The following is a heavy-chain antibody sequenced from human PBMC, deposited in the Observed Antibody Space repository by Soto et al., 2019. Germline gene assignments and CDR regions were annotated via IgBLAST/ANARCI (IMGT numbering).Heavy chain of an antibody. CDR3: AISDCSGGSCYMLDY. D-gene: IGHD2-15*01. CDR1: GYTFTSYD. Sequence: ASVKVSCKASGYTFTSYDINWVRQAPGQGLEWMGWMSPNTGNTGQAQRFQGGLTMTRNTSISTAYMELTRLKSEDTAVYYCAISDCSGGSCYMLDYWGQGTRVTVSS. J-gene: IGHJ4*02. V-gene: IGHV1-8*01. CDR2: MSPNTGNT.